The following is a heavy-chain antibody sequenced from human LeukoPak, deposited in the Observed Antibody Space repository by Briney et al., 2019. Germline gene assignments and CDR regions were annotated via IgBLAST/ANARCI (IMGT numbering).Heavy chain of an antibody. J-gene: IGHJ3*02. D-gene: IGHD2-2*01. CDR1: GFPFSDHE. CDR3: ARVYCSSTSCYNLDAFDI. V-gene: IGHV3-48*03. Sequence: GGSLRLSCAASGFPFSDHEMNWVRQAPGKGLEWVSYISSSGSDKYYPDSVKGRFTISRDNAKNSLYLQMNSLRDEDTAVYYCARVYCSSTSCYNLDAFDIWGQGTMVTVSS. CDR2: ISSSGSDK.